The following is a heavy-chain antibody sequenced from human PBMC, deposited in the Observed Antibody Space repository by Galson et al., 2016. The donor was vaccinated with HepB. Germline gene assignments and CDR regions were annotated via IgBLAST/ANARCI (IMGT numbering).Heavy chain of an antibody. V-gene: IGHV3-9*01. CDR3: GKRIPVAGSWGGGLDY. J-gene: IGHJ4*02. Sequence: SLRLSCAASGFIFDDHAMHWVRQTPRKGLEWVAGISWNSGGNAYGDSVKGRFTISRDNSKNTVYLQANSLRAEDTAVYYCGKRIPVAGSWGGGLDYWGQGTLVTVSS. CDR1: GFIFDDHA. CDR2: ISWNSGGN. D-gene: IGHD6-19*01.